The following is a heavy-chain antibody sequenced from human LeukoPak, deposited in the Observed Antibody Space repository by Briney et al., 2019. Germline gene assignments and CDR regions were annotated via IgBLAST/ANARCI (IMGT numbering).Heavy chain of an antibody. CDR3: AKAGGLDITMIVVVITQGYYFDY. D-gene: IGHD3-22*01. J-gene: IGHJ4*02. CDR2: INYNWDT. CDR1: GGSISNDY. Sequence: PSETLSLTCTVSGGSISNDYWSWIRQPPGKGLEWIAYINYNWDTNYSPSLKSRATISIDTSKNQFSLNLNSVTAADTAVYYCAKAGGLDITMIVVVITQGYYFDYWGQGTLVTVSS. V-gene: IGHV4-59*13.